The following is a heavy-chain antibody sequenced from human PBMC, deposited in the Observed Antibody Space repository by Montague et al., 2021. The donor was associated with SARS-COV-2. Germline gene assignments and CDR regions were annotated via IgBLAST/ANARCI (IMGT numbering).Heavy chain of an antibody. D-gene: IGHD3-10*01. J-gene: IGHJ5*02. Sequence: SETLSLTCTVSGSSISSSSYYWGWIRQPPGKGLEWIGSIYYSGSTNYNPSLKSRVTISVDTSKNQFSLKLNSVTAADTAVYYCARGASELPSWGQGALVTVSS. CDR1: GSSISSSSYY. CDR3: ARGASELPS. V-gene: IGHV4-39*07. CDR2: IYYSGST.